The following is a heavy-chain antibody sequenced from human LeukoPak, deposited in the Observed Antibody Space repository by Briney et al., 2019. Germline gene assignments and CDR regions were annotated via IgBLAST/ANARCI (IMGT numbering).Heavy chain of an antibody. CDR3: ARGGGSGYYPLEQARDAFDI. V-gene: IGHV1-8*01. D-gene: IGHD3-22*01. Sequence: ASVKVSCKASGYTFTSYDINWVRQATGQGLEWMGSMNPNSGNTGYAQKFQGRVTMTRNTSISTAYMELSSLRSEDTAVYYCARGGGSGYYPLEQARDAFDIWGQGTMVTVSS. CDR2: MNPNSGNT. J-gene: IGHJ3*02. CDR1: GYTFTSYD.